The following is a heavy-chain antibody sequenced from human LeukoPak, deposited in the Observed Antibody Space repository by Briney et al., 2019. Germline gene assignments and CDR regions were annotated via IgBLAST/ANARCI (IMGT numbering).Heavy chain of an antibody. J-gene: IGHJ4*01. V-gene: IGHV1-8*01. Sequence: ASVKVSCKASGYTFTNYDINWVRQTTGQGLEWMGWMNPNSANTGYAQKFQGRVTMTRNTSISTAYMELSSLRSEDTAVYYCARRNKDDSNFRLVDYWGHGTLVTVSS. CDR1: GYTFTNYD. CDR2: MNPNSANT. CDR3: ARRNKDDSNFRLVDY. D-gene: IGHD5-24*01.